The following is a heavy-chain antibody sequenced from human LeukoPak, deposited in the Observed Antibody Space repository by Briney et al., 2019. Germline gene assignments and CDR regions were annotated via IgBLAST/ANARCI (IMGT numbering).Heavy chain of an antibody. D-gene: IGHD6-19*01. Sequence: GGSLTLSCAASGFTFSSYTMTWVRQAPGKGLEWVSSISSSSSYIYYADSVKGRFTISRHNAKNSLYLQMNSLRVEDTAVYYCAKDRWGAVASFDYWGQGTLVTVSS. CDR2: ISSSSSYI. V-gene: IGHV3-21*01. CDR1: GFTFSSYT. CDR3: AKDRWGAVASFDY. J-gene: IGHJ4*02.